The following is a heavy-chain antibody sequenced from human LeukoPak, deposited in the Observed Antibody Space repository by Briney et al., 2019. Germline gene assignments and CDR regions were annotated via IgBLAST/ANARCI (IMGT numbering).Heavy chain of an antibody. CDR1: GGSVSSGSYY. CDR2: INHSGST. CDR3: ARGSS. J-gene: IGHJ5*02. V-gene: IGHV4-39*07. Sequence: KPSETLSLTCTVSGGSVSSGSYYWSWIRQPPGKGLEWIGEINHSGSTNYNPSLKSRVTISVDTSKNQFSLKLSSVTAADTAVYYCARGSSWGQGTLVTVSS.